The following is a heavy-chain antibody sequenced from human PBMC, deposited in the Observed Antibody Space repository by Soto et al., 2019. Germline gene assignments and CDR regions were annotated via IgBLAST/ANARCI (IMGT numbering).Heavy chain of an antibody. CDR3: ERGIYSKVGATIWFDP. D-gene: IGHD1-26*01. V-gene: IGHV4-30-4*01. CDR1: GGSISSGDYY. CDR2: IYYSGST. Sequence: PSETLSLTFTVSGGSISSGDYYWSCIRQPPWKGLEWIGYIYYSGSTNYNPSLKIRVTMSVDTSKNRFSLKMSSVTAADTDVYYCERGIYSKVGATIWFDPWGQGTLVTVYS. J-gene: IGHJ5*02.